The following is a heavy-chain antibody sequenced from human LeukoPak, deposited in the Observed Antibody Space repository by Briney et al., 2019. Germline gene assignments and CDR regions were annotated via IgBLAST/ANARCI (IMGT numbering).Heavy chain of an antibody. D-gene: IGHD6-13*01. CDR3: AYSSSWRKFDY. Sequence: GGSLRHSCAAFGFTVSSNYMSWVRQAPGKGLEWVSVIYSGGSTYYADSVKGRFTISRDNSKNTLYLQMNSLRAEDTAVYYCAYSSSWRKFDYWGQGTLVTVSS. CDR1: GFTVSSNY. J-gene: IGHJ4*02. CDR2: IYSGGST. V-gene: IGHV3-66*01.